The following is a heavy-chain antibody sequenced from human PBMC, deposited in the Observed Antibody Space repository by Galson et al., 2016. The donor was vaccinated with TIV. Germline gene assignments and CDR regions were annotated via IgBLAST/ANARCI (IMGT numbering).Heavy chain of an antibody. J-gene: IGHJ2*01. D-gene: IGHD1-7*01. CDR1: GYTLSDYW. Sequence: QSGAEVKKPGESLKISCKGDGYTLSDYWIGWVRQMPGKGLEWMGFINPGDSETRYSPSFRGQITISADRSTDTAYLQWSSLKASDTAIYYCARHFNLYQLRPWRYFDLWGRGTLVTVSS. V-gene: IGHV5-51*01. CDR2: INPGDSET. CDR3: ARHFNLYQLRPWRYFDL.